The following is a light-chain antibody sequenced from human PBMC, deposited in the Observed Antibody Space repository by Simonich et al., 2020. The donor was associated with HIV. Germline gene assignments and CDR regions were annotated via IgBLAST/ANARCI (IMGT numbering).Light chain of an antibody. V-gene: IGKV1-39*01. CDR2: AAS. CDR1: QSISRY. J-gene: IGKJ1*01. CDR3: QQSYNTPRT. Sequence: DIQMTQSTSSLSASVGNKVTITCRASQSISRYLNWYQKKTGKAPKLLIYAASRLQSGVPSRFSGSGSGTDFTLTISSLQPEDFATYYCQQSYNTPRTFGKGSKVEIK.